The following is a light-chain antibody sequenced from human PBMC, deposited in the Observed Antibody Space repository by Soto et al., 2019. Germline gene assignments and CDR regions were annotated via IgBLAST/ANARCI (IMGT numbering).Light chain of an antibody. CDR2: LGS. Sequence: DIVMTQSPLSLPVTPGEPASISCRSSQSLLHSSGNNYLDWYLQKPGQSPQLLIYLGSNRASGVPDRFSGSGSGTDFTLKINRVEAEDVGVYYCMQTLQSQLTLGGGTKVDIK. V-gene: IGKV2-28*01. J-gene: IGKJ4*01. CDR1: QSLLHSSGNNY. CDR3: MQTLQSQLT.